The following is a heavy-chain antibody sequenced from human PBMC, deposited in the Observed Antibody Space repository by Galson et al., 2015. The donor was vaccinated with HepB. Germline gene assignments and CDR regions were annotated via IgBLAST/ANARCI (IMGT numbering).Heavy chain of an antibody. V-gene: IGHV3-23*01. J-gene: IGHJ3*01. D-gene: IGHD3-16*01. CDR3: AKGSRGLSDAFDF. Sequence: SLRLSCAASGFTFSSYGLTWVRQAPGKGLEWVSGISGSGGTTYYADSVKGRFTISRDNSKSTLYLQMNSLGADDTAVYYCAKGSRGLSDAFDFWGQGTMVTVSS. CDR2: ISGSGGTT. CDR1: GFTFSSYG.